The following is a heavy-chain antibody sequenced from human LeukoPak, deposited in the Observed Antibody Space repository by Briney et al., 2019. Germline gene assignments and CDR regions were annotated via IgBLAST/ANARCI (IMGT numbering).Heavy chain of an antibody. CDR1: GFTFSSYA. CDR2: ISYDGSNK. J-gene: IGHJ3*02. V-gene: IGHV3-30-3*01. D-gene: IGHD6-13*01. Sequence: PGGSLRLSCAASGFTFSSYAMHWVRQAPGKGLEWVAVISYDGSNKYYADSVKGRFTISRDNSKNTLYLQMNSLRAEDTAVYYCARVYSSHPQAFDIWGQGTMVTVSS. CDR3: ARVYSSHPQAFDI.